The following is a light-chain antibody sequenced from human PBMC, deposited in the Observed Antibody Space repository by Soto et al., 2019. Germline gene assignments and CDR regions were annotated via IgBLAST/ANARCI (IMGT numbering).Light chain of an antibody. J-gene: IGKJ3*01. V-gene: IGKV3-20*01. CDR2: GGA. CDR1: QSVSNNY. Sequence: EIVFTQSPGTLTLSPGEISTLSCRASQSVSNNYLAWYQQKPGQAPRLLIYGGATRATDVPDRFSGSGSGTDFALTISGLVPEDSAVYYCQQHGGAPFTFGPGTKVDIK. CDR3: QQHGGAPFT.